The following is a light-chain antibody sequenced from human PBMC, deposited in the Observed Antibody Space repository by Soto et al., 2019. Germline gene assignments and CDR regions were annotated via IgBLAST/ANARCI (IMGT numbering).Light chain of an antibody. CDR2: AAS. Sequence: DIQMTQSPSSLSASVGDRVTITCRASQGIRNGLGWYQQKPGKAPKRLMFAASSLQSGVPSRFSDSGSGTEFTLTISSLQPEDFAIYYCQQLNNYPSFGPGTKVDIK. V-gene: IGKV1-17*01. CDR1: QGIRNG. J-gene: IGKJ3*01. CDR3: QQLNNYPS.